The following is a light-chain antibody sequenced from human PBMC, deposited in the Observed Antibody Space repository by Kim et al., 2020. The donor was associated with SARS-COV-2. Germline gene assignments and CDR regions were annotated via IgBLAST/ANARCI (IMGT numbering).Light chain of an antibody. CDR2: GAS. CDR1: QSVSSN. J-gene: IGKJ1*01. Sequence: VSTGDRATLSGRASQSVSSNLAWYQQRPGQAPRLLIYGASTRATGIPARFSGSGSGTEFTLTISSLQSEDLAVYYCQQYSNWPWTFGQGTKVDIK. V-gene: IGKV3-15*01. CDR3: QQYSNWPWT.